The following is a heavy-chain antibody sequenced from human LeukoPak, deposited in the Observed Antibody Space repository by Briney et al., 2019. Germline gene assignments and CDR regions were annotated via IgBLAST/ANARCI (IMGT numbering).Heavy chain of an antibody. CDR1: GFTFSSYA. Sequence: GGSLRLSCAASGFTFSSYAMSWVRQAPGKGLEWVAVISYDGSNKYYADSVKGRFTISRDNSKNTLYLQMNSLRAEDAAVYYCARDLYYYGSGSYYPPGYWGQGTLVTVSS. V-gene: IGHV3-30*01. CDR3: ARDLYYYGSGSYYPPGY. D-gene: IGHD3-10*01. J-gene: IGHJ4*02. CDR2: ISYDGSNK.